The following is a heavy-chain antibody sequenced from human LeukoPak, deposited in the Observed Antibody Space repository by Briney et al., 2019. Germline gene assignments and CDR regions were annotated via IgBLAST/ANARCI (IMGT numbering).Heavy chain of an antibody. CDR1: GFTFSTYW. D-gene: IGHD2-15*01. CDR2: INFDGSST. CDR3: ARDYGWPYYFDY. V-gene: IGHV3-74*01. J-gene: IGHJ4*02. Sequence: GGSLRLSCAASGFTFSTYWMHWVRQAPGKGLVWVSRINFDGSSTDYADSVQSRFTISRDNAKNTLYLQMNSLRAEDAAVYYCARDYGWPYYFDYWGQGAVVTVSS.